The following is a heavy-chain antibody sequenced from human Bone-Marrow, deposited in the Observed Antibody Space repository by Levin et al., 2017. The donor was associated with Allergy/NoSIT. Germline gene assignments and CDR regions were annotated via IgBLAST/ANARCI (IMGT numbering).Heavy chain of an antibody. J-gene: IGHJ4*02. V-gene: IGHV3-21*01. CDR1: GFTFSSYS. CDR3: ARDRGGGYSGYDWDY. D-gene: IGHD5-12*01. CDR2: ISSSSSYI. Sequence: GESLKISCAASGFTFSSYSMNWVRQAPGKGLEWVSSISSSSSYIYYADSVKGRFTISRDNAKNSLYLQMNSLRAEDTAVYYCARDRGGGYSGYDWDYWGQGTLVTVSS.